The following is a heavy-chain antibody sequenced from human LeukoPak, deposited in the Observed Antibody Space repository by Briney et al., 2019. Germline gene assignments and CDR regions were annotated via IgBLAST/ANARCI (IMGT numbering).Heavy chain of an antibody. Sequence: GGSLRLSCAASGFTFSSYSMNWVRQAPGKGLEWVSSISSSSSYIYYADSVKGRFTISRDNAKNSLYLQMNSLRAEDTAVYYCAVGYYYDSSDYPPSPYWGQGTLVTVSS. CDR1: GFTFSSYS. V-gene: IGHV3-21*01. J-gene: IGHJ4*02. CDR2: ISSSSSYI. D-gene: IGHD3-22*01. CDR3: AVGYYYDSSDYPPSPY.